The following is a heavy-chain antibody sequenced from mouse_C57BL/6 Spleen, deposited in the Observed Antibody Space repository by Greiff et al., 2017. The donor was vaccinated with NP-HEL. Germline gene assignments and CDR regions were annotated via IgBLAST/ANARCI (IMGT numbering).Heavy chain of an antibody. V-gene: IGHV1-69*01. J-gene: IGHJ4*01. CDR1: GYTFTSYW. CDR3: EREGNGAMDY. CDR2: IDPSDSYT. D-gene: IGHD2-1*01. Sequence: VQLQQPGAELVMPGASVKLSCKASGYTFTSYWMHWVKQRPGQGLEWIGEIDPSDSYTNYNQKFKGKSTLTVDKSSSTAYMQLSSLTSEDSAVYYCEREGNGAMDYWGQGTSVTVSS.